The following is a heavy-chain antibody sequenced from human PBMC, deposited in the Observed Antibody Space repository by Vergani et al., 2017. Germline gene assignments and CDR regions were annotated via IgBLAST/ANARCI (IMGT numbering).Heavy chain of an antibody. V-gene: IGHV4-59*01. CDR3: ARVLRRGYSGYGKYYYYGMDV. CDR2: IYYSGST. J-gene: IGHJ6*02. D-gene: IGHD5-12*01. CDR1: GGSISSYY. Sequence: QVQLQESGPGLVKPSVTLSLTCTVSGGSISSYYWSWIRQPPGKGLEWIGYIYYSGSTNYNPSLKSRVTISVDTSKTQFSLKLSSVTAADTAVYYCARVLRRGYSGYGKYYYYGMDVWGQGTTVTVSS.